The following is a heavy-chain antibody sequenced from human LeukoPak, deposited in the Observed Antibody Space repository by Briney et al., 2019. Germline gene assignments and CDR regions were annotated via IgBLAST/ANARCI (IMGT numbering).Heavy chain of an antibody. CDR3: ARDVLRFLEWSTTTDY. J-gene: IGHJ4*02. CDR2: INHSGST. D-gene: IGHD3-3*01. V-gene: IGHV4-34*01. CDR1: GGSFSGYY. Sequence: KTSETLSLTCAVYGGSFSGYYWSWIRQPPGKGLEWIGEINHSGSTNYNPSLKSRVPISVDTSKNQFSLKLSSVTAADTAVYYCARDVLRFLEWSTTTDYWGQGTLVTVSS.